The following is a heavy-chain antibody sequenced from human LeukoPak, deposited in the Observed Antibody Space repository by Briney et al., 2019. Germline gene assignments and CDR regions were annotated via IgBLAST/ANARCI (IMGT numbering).Heavy chain of an antibody. J-gene: IGHJ3*02. CDR2: IYPGDSDT. CDR1: GYRFTSYW. CDR3: ARQKQVVRGVIITSDAFDI. D-gene: IGHD3-10*01. Sequence: GESLKISCKGSGYRFTSYWIGWVRQMPGKGLEWMGIIYPGDSDTRYSPSFQGQVTISADKSISTAYLQWSSLKASDTAMYYCARQKQVVRGVIITSDAFDIWGQGTMVTVSS. V-gene: IGHV5-51*01.